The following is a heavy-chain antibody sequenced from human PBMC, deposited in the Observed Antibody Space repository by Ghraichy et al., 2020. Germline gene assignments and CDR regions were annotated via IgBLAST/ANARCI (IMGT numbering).Heavy chain of an antibody. CDR3: ARVPRSGIAARTHDAFDI. V-gene: IGHV3-53*01. J-gene: IGHJ3*02. CDR1: GFTVSSNY. Sequence: GESLNISCAASGFTVSSNYMSWVRQAPGKGLEWVSVIYSGGSTYYADSVKGRFTISRDNSKNTLYLQMNSLRAEDTAVYYCARVPRSGIAARTHDAFDIWGQGTTVTVSS. CDR2: IYSGGST. D-gene: IGHD6-6*01.